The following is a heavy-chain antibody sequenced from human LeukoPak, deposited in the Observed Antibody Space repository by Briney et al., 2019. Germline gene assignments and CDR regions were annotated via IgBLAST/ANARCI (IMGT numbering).Heavy chain of an antibody. CDR1: GYTFTSYD. CDR2: MNPNSGNT. J-gene: IGHJ4*02. V-gene: IGHV1-8*03. D-gene: IGHD3-3*01. Sequence: ASVKVSCKASGYTFTSYDINWVRQATGQGLEWMGWMNPNSGNTGYAQKFQGRVTITRNTSISTAYMELSSLRSEDTAVYYCARGRGYYDFWSGYLYYFDYWGQGTLVTVSS. CDR3: ARGRGYYDFWSGYLYYFDY.